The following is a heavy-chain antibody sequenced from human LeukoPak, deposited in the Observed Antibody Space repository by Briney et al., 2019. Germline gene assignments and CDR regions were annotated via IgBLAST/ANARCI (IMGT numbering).Heavy chain of an antibody. CDR2: IIPIFGTA. J-gene: IGHJ4*02. CDR1: GGTFSSYA. CDR3: ARRVGIAARPGRYYFDY. Sequence: SVKVSCKASGGTFSSYAISWVRQAPGQGLEWMEGIIPIFGTANYAQKFQGRVTITADESTSTAYMELSSLRSEDTAVYYCARRVGIAARPGRYYFDYWGQGTLVTVSS. V-gene: IGHV1-69*13. D-gene: IGHD6-6*01.